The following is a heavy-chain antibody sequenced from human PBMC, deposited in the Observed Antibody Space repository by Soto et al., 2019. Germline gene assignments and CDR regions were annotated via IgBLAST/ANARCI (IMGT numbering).Heavy chain of an antibody. J-gene: IGHJ6*02. CDR3: ARRVLPRDPYSSSWLPEPSVNVGGMDV. D-gene: IGHD6-13*01. CDR2: IYYSGST. V-gene: IGHV4-39*01. CDR1: GGSISSSSYY. Sequence: PSETLSLTCTVSGGSISSSSYYWGWIRQPPGKGLEWIGSIYYSGSTYYNPSLKSRVTISVDTSKNQFSLKLSSVTAADTAVYYCARRVLPRDPYSSSWLPEPSVNVGGMDVWGQGTTVTVSS.